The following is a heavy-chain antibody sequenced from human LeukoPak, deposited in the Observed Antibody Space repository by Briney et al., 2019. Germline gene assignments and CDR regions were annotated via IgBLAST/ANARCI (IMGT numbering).Heavy chain of an antibody. CDR1: GFTFSNAW. Sequence: EGSLRLSCAASGFTFSNAWMSWVRQAPGKGLEWVGRIKSKTDGGTTDYAAPVKGRFTISRDDSKNTLYLQMNSLKTEDTAVYYCTTVYCSSTSCFRWGQGTLVTVSS. D-gene: IGHD2-2*01. J-gene: IGHJ4*02. V-gene: IGHV3-15*01. CDR2: IKSKTDGGTT. CDR3: TTVYCSSTSCFR.